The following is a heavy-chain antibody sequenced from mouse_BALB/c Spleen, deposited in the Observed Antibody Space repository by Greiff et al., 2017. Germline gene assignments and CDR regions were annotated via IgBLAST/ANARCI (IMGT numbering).Heavy chain of an antibody. Sequence: QVQLQQPGAELVKPGAPVKLSCKASGYTFTSYWMNWVKQRPGRGLEWIGRIDPSDSETHYNQKFKDKATLTVDKSSSTAYIQLSSLTSEDSAVYYCARSRDYYGSSYFDYWGQGTTLTVSS. CDR1: GYTFTSYW. V-gene: IGHV1-69*02. J-gene: IGHJ2*01. CDR3: ARSRDYYGSSYFDY. CDR2: IDPSDSET. D-gene: IGHD1-1*01.